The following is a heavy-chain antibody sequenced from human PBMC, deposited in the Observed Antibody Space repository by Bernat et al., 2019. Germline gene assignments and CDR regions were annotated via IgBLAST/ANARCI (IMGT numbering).Heavy chain of an antibody. CDR2: IYYSGST. CDR3: ARGARRVVAATLRAFDI. CDR1: GGSISSSSYY. V-gene: IGHV4-61*01. J-gene: IGHJ3*02. Sequence: QLQLQESGPGLVKPSETLSLTCTVSGGSISSSSYYWSWIRQPPGKGLEWIGYIYYSGSTNYNPSLKSRVTISVDTSKNQFSLKLSSVTAADTAVYYCARGARRVVAATLRAFDIWGQGTMVTVSS. D-gene: IGHD2-15*01.